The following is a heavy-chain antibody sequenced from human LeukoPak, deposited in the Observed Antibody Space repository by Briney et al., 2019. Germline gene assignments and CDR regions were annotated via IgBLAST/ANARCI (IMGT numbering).Heavy chain of an antibody. D-gene: IGHD6-6*01. Sequence: GGSLRLSCAASGFTFSSYAMYWVRQAPGKGLEWVSAIGGSGGSTYYADPVKGRFTISRDNSKNTLYLQMNSLRAEDTAVYYCAKAGIGGSSLYYFDYWGQGTLVTVSS. V-gene: IGHV3-23*01. CDR3: AKAGIGGSSLYYFDY. CDR2: IGGSGGST. J-gene: IGHJ4*02. CDR1: GFTFSSYA.